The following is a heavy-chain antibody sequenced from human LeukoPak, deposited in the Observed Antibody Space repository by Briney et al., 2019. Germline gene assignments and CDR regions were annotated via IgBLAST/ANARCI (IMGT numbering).Heavy chain of an antibody. D-gene: IGHD3-22*01. J-gene: IGHJ4*02. CDR1: RFTFSRYL. CDR2: INSDGIST. CDR3: ARDGNHYDSSGPADY. Sequence: GGSLRLSCAASRFTFSRYLMHWVRQAPGKGLVWVSRINSDGISTSYADSVKGRFTISRDNAKNTLYLQMNSLRAEDTAVYYCARDGNHYDSSGPADYWGQGTLVTVSS. V-gene: IGHV3-74*01.